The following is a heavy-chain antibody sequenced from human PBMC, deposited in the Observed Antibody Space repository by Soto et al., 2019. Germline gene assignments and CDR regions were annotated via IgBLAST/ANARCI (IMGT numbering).Heavy chain of an antibody. CDR3: ARDLSSCSSARCYSYYYGMDV. Sequence: EVQLVESGGGLVQPGGSLRLSCSASGFNFSRYWTHWVRQVPGRGLAWVSHINSDGSRTTYADSVKGRFTISRDNAKNTLYLQMNSLRAEDTAVYYCARDLSSCSSARCYSYYYGMDVWGQGTTVTVSS. CDR1: GFNFSRYW. J-gene: IGHJ6*02. D-gene: IGHD2-2*01. CDR2: INSDGSRT. V-gene: IGHV3-74*01.